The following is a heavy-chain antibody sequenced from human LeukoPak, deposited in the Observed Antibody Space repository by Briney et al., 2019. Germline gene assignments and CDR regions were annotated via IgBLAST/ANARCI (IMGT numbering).Heavy chain of an antibody. CDR3: ATDAYLLFGEFAY. V-gene: IGHV3-15*01. D-gene: IGHD3-10*01. Sequence: PGGSLRLSCAASGFSFRNTWMSWVRQSPGRGLEWVGRIKSNTDGGATVCSAPVKGRFTISRDDSKNTLYLQMDSLKAEDTAVYYCATDAYLLFGEFAYWGQGILVTVSS. CDR1: GFSFRNTW. CDR2: IKSNTDGGAT. J-gene: IGHJ4*02.